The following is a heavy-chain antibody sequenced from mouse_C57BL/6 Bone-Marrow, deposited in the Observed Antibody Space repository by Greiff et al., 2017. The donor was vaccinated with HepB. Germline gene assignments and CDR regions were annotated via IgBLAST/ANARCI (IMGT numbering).Heavy chain of an antibody. J-gene: IGHJ3*01. CDR3: ATLWPFAY. Sequence: QVQLQQPGAELVMPGASVKLSCKASGYTFTSYWMHWVKQRPGQGLEWIGEIDPSDSYTNYNQKFKGKSTLTVDKSSSTAYMQLNGLTSEDSAVYYCATLWPFAYWGQSTLVTVSA. CDR1: GYTFTSYW. CDR2: IDPSDSYT. D-gene: IGHD6-1*01. V-gene: IGHV1-69*01.